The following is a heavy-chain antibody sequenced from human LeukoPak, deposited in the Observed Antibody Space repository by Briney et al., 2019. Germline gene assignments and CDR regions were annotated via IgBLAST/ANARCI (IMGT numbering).Heavy chain of an antibody. CDR2: ISGSAGST. V-gene: IGHV3-23*01. Sequence: PGGSLRLSCAASGFTFSNYAMSWVRQAPGKGLEWVSAISGSAGSTYYADSVKGRFTISRDNSKNTLYLQMNTLRAEDTAVYYCAKRIGSDGSGSYPYYFDYWGQGTLVTVSS. CDR3: AKRIGSDGSGSYPYYFDY. J-gene: IGHJ4*02. D-gene: IGHD3-10*01. CDR1: GFTFSNYA.